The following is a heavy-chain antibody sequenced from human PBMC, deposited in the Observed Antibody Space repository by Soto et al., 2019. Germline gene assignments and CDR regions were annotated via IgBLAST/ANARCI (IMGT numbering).Heavy chain of an antibody. CDR3: AKIRWTISLQEEDAI. D-gene: IGHD2-15*01. J-gene: IGHJ4*02. V-gene: IGHV1-69*06. Sequence: QVQLVQSGAEVKKPGSSVKVSCKSSGGTFGSYAISWVRQAPGQGLEGMGGVIPIFGTPHYAQKFHGRVTITADIPTSTAYLELSSLKSADTAVYYCAKIRWTISLQEEDAIWGQGTLVTVSS. CDR1: GGTFGSYA. CDR2: VIPIFGTP.